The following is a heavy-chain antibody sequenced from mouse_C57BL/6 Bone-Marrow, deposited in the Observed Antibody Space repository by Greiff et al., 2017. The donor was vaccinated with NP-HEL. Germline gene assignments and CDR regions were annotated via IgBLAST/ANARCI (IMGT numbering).Heavy chain of an antibody. CDR2: ISSGGSYT. CDR1: GFTFSSYG. V-gene: IGHV5-6*01. CDR3: ARAYYGSSYSFDY. J-gene: IGHJ2*01. D-gene: IGHD1-1*01. Sequence: DVHLVESGGDLVKPGGSLKLSCAASGFTFSSYGMSWVRQTPDKRLEWVATISSGGSYTYYPDSVKGRFTISRDNAKNTLYLQMSSLKSEDTAMYYCARAYYGSSYSFDYWGQGTTLTVSS.